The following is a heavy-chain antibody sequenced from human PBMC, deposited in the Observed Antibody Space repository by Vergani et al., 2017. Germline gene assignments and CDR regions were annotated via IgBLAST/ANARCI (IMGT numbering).Heavy chain of an antibody. J-gene: IGHJ4*02. D-gene: IGHD3-22*01. CDR1: NYSISRGYFW. V-gene: IGHV2-70*11. CDR3: ARILYYDSSGYLGGFDY. CDR2: IDWDDDK. Sequence: ESGPGLVKPSETLSLTCTVSNYSISRGYFWGWIRRPPGKGLEWLARIDWDDDKYYSTSLKTRLTISKDTSKNQVVLTMTNMDPVDTATYYCARILYYDSSGYLGGFDYWGQGTLVTVSS.